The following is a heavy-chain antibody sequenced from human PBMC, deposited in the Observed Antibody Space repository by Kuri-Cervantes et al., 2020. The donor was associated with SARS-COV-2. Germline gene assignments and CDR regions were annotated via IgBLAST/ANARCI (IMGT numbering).Heavy chain of an antibody. J-gene: IGHJ4*02. V-gene: IGHV3-23*01. Sequence: GGSLRLSCAASEFTFSDYAMSWVRQAPGRGLEWVSAISGTGGTTYYADSVKGRFTISRDNSNNNLFLLMSSLRVEDSAVYFCAKAPSRDGSPFYFDYWGQGTLVTVSS. CDR1: EFTFSDYA. D-gene: IGHD2-21*02. CDR3: AKAPSRDGSPFYFDY. CDR2: ISGTGGTT.